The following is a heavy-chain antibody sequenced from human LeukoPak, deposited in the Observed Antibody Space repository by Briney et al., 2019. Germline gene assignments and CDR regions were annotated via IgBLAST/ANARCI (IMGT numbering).Heavy chain of an antibody. CDR2: IRRNGGFS. Sequence: PGGSLRLSCAASGFTFDGYTMHWVRQAPGKGLELGSLIRRNGGFSSYADSVKGRFTISRDNSRDSLYLHLNSLRPEDTAVYYCVQEHNTGWPNFDYWGQGTLLTVSS. CDR1: GFTFDGYT. V-gene: IGHV3-43*01. D-gene: IGHD6-19*01. J-gene: IGHJ4*02. CDR3: VQEHNTGWPNFDY.